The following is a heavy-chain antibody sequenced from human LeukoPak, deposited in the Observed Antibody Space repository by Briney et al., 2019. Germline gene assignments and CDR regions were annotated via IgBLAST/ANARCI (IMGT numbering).Heavy chain of an antibody. J-gene: IGHJ6*03. CDR1: GFTFSDYY. V-gene: IGHV3-11*04. D-gene: IGHD2-8*02. Sequence: PGGSLRLSCAASGFTFSDYYMSWIRQAPGKGLEWVSYISSSGSTTYYADSVKGRFTISRDNAKNSLYLQMNSLRAEDTAVYYCARESYGWGYYYYYMDVWGKGTTVTVSS. CDR2: ISSSGSTT. CDR3: ARESYGWGYYYYYMDV.